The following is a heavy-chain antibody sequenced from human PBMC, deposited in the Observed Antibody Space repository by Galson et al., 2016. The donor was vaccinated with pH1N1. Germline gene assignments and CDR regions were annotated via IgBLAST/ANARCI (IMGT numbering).Heavy chain of an antibody. CDR3: ARDALDYSDSSGFYFDY. V-gene: IGHV3-7*01. J-gene: IGHJ4*02. CDR1: EFTINDYW. D-gene: IGHD3-22*01. Sequence: LRLSCAVSEFTINDYWMTWVRQALGKGLEWVASISQDGGEKYYVDSVKGRFIVSRDNAENSLFLQMNSLREEDTAVYSCARDALDYSDSSGFYFDYWGQGTLVTVSS. CDR2: ISQDGGEK.